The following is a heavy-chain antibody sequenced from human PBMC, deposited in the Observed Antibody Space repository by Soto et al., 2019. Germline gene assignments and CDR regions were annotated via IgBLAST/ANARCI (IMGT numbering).Heavy chain of an antibody. D-gene: IGHD2-2*01. Sequence: ASVKVSCKASGYTFTSYYMHWVRQAPGQGLEWMGWINPNSGGTNYAQKFQGRVTMTRDTSISTAYMELSRLRSDDTAVYYCARVRPCSSTSCPYYGMDVWGQGTTVTVSS. CDR2: INPNSGGT. J-gene: IGHJ6*02. CDR1: GYTFTSYY. CDR3: ARVRPCSSTSCPYYGMDV. V-gene: IGHV1-2*02.